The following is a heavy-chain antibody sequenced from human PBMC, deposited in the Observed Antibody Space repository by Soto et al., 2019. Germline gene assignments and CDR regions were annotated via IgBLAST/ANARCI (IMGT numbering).Heavy chain of an antibody. CDR3: AGDNNQCSWFYC. V-gene: IGHV4-38-2*01. CDR1: GYSISSRFY. CDR2: VSHIGST. D-gene: IGHD3-10*01. Sequence: TLSLTCAVSGYSISSRFYWGWIQQPPGKGLEWIGSVSHIGSTYYNASLKSRVTISLDTSRNQFSLKLNSVTAADTAVYYCAGDNNQCSWFYCWGQGTLVTVSS. J-gene: IGHJ4*02.